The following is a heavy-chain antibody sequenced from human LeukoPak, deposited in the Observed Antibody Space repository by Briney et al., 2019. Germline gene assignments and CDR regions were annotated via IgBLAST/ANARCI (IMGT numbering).Heavy chain of an antibody. CDR2: MNPNSGNT. CDR1: GYTFTSYD. CDR3: ARVLFGQLWYEFDY. J-gene: IGHJ4*02. V-gene: IGHV1-8*01. Sequence: GASVKVSCKASGYTFTSYDINWVRQATGQGFEWMGWMNPNSGNTGYAQKFQGRVTMTRNTSISTAYMELSSLRSEDTAVYYCARVLFGQLWYEFDYWGQGTLVTVSS. D-gene: IGHD5-18*01.